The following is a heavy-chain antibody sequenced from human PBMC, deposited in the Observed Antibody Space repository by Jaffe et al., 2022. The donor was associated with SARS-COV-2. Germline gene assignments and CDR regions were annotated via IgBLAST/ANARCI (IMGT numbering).Heavy chain of an antibody. J-gene: IGHJ5*02. CDR2: ISAYNGNT. D-gene: IGHD6-13*01. V-gene: IGHV1-18*01. Sequence: QVQLVQSGAEVKKPGASVKVSCKASGYTFTSYGISWVRQAPGQGLEWMGWISAYNGNTNYAQKLQGRVTMTTDTSTSTAYMELRSLRSDDTAVYYCAREVPGIAATHSGAGWFDPWGQGTLVTVSS. CDR1: GYTFTSYG. CDR3: AREVPGIAATHSGAGWFDP.